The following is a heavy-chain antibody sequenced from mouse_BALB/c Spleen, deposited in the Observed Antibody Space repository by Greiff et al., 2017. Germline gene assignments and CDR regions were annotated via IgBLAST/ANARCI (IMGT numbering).Heavy chain of an antibody. V-gene: IGHV1-7*01. Sequence: QVQLQQSGAELAKPGASVKMSCKASGYTFTSYWMHWVKQRPGQGLEWIGYINPSTGYTEYNQKFKDKATLTADKSSSTAYMQLSSLTSEDSAVYYCARLLLRSWSWGQGTLVTVSA. D-gene: IGHD1-1*01. CDR3: ARLLLRSWS. CDR2: INPSTGYT. CDR1: GYTFTSYW. J-gene: IGHJ3*01.